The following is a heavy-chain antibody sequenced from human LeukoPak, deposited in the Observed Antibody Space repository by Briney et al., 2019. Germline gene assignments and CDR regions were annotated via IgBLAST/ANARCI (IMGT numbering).Heavy chain of an antibody. V-gene: IGHV3-21*01. CDR1: GFTFSSYS. D-gene: IGHD3-3*01. J-gene: IGHJ4*02. Sequence: PGGSLRLSCAASGFTFSSYSMNWVRQAPGKGLEWVSSISSSSSYIYYADSVKGRFTISRDNAKHSLYLQMNSLRAEDTAVYYGARAPDDYDFWSGYYTAWRYFDYWGQGTLVTVSS. CDR2: ISSSSSYI. CDR3: ARAPDDYDFWSGYYTAWRYFDY.